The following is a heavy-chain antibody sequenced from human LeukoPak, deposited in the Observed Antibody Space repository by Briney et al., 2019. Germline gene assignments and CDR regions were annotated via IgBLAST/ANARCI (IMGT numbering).Heavy chain of an antibody. Sequence: ASVKVSCKASGYTFTSYYMHCVRQAPGQGLEWMGVINPSGGSTSYAQNFQGRVTMTTDTSTSTAYMELRSLRSDDTAVYYCARDRGYSSGQEDYWGQGTLVTVSS. V-gene: IGHV1-46*01. J-gene: IGHJ4*02. CDR2: INPSGGST. CDR1: GYTFTSYY. CDR3: ARDRGYSSGQEDY. D-gene: IGHD6-19*01.